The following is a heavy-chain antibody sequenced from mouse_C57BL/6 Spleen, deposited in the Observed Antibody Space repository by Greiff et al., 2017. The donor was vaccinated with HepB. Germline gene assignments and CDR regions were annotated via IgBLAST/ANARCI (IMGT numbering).Heavy chain of an antibody. CDR3: ARWGLRRGYAMDY. D-gene: IGHD2-4*01. Sequence: EVKLMESGPELVKPGASVKISCKASGYSFTGYYMNWVKQSPEKSLEWIGEINPSTGGTTYNQKFKAKATLTVDKSSSTAYMQLKSLTSEDSAVYYCARWGLRRGYAMDYWGQGTSVTVSS. V-gene: IGHV1-42*01. CDR1: GYSFTGYY. J-gene: IGHJ4*01. CDR2: INPSTGGT.